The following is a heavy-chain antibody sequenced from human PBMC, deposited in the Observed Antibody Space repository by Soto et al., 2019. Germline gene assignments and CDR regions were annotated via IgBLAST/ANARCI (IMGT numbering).Heavy chain of an antibody. CDR3: ARVPYL. V-gene: IGHV4-34*01. CDR1: GGSFGVYY. J-gene: IGHJ1*01. Sequence: PSDTLSLTCAVYGGSFGVYYWSWIRQPPGKGLEWIGEINHSGSTNYNPSLKSRVTISVDRSKNQFSLKLSSVTAADTAVYYCARVPYLWSQGTPVPVSA. CDR2: INHSGST.